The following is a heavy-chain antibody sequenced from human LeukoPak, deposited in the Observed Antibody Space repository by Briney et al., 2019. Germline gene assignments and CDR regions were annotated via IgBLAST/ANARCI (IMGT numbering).Heavy chain of an antibody. Sequence: TGGSLRLSCAASGFTFSNVWMNWVRQAPGKGLEWVGRIKSKADGGTTDYAAPVKGRFTISRDDSKNTLYLQMNSLKTEDTAVFYCTTVRGFCSGRSCLGYWGQGTLVTVSS. V-gene: IGHV3-15*01. J-gene: IGHJ4*02. CDR1: GFTFSNVW. CDR2: IKSKADGGTT. D-gene: IGHD2-15*01. CDR3: TTVRGFCSGRSCLGY.